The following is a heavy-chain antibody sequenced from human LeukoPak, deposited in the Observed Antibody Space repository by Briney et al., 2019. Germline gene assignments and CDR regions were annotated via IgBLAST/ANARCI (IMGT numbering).Heavy chain of an antibody. CDR2: INPSSGGT. CDR3: ARGPFVVVTAIRWFDP. CDR1: GYTFTGYY. V-gene: IGHV1-2*02. Sequence: ASVKVSCKASGYTFTGYYMHWVRQAPGQGLEWMGWINPSSGGTNYAQKFQGRVTMTTDTSISTAYMELSRLRSDDTAVYYCARGPFVVVTAIRWFDPWGQGTLVTVSS. D-gene: IGHD2-21*02. J-gene: IGHJ5*02.